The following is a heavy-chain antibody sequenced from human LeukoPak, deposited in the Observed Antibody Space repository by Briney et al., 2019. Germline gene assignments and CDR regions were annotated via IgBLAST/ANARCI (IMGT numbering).Heavy chain of an antibody. V-gene: IGHV1-18*01. D-gene: IGHD3-22*01. CDR3: ARDLWNYYDSSGYYSDDY. J-gene: IGHJ4*02. Sequence: ASVKVSCKASGYTFTSNGISWVRQAPGQGLEWMGWISAYNGNTNYAQKLQGRVTMTTDTSTSTAYMELRSLRSDDTAVYYCARDLWNYYDSSGYYSDDYWGQGTLVTVSS. CDR2: ISAYNGNT. CDR1: GYTFTSNG.